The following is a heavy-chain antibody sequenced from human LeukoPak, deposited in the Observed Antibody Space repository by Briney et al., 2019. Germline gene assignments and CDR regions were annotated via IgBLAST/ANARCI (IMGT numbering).Heavy chain of an antibody. CDR1: GFTFSSYG. CDR3: ARGEYSSGWYPNDASDI. V-gene: IGHV3-30*02. D-gene: IGHD6-19*01. J-gene: IGHJ3*02. CDR2: IRYDGSNK. Sequence: GGSLRLSCAASGFTFSSYGMHWVRQAPGKGLEWVAFIRYDGSNKYYADSVKGRFTISRDNSKNTLYLQMNSLRAEDTAVYYCARGEYSSGWYPNDASDIWGQGTMVTVSS.